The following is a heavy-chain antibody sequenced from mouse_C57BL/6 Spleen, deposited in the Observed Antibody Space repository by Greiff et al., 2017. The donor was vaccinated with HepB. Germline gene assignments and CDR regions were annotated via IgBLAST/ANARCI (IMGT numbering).Heavy chain of an antibody. CDR1: GYTFTSYW. J-gene: IGHJ4*01. V-gene: IGHV1-52*01. Sequence: VKLQQPGAELVRPGSSVKLSCKASGYTFTSYWMHWVKQRPIQGLEWIGNIDPSDSETHYNQKFKDKATLTVDKSSSTAYMQLSSLTSEDSAVYYCARHYGSLYAMDYWGQGTSVTVSS. CDR3: ARHYGSLYAMDY. CDR2: IDPSDSET. D-gene: IGHD1-1*01.